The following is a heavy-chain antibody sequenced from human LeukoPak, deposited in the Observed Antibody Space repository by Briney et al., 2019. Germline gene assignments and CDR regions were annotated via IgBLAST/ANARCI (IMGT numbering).Heavy chain of an antibody. CDR3: ARDPSDFWSGYHFDY. J-gene: IGHJ4*02. V-gene: IGHV1-46*01. D-gene: IGHD3-3*01. CDR2: INPSGGST. CDR1: GYTFTSYY. Sequence: GAPVKVSCKASGYTFTSYYMHWVRQAPGQGLEWMGIINPSGGSTSYAQKFQGRVTMTRDMSTSTVYMELSSLRSEDTAVYYCARDPSDFWSGYHFDYWGQGTPVTVSS.